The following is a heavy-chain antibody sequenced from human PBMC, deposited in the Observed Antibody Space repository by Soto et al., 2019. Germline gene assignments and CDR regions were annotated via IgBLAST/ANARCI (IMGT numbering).Heavy chain of an antibody. CDR2: IIPIFGTA. V-gene: IGHV1-69*01. Sequence: QVQLVQSGAEVKKPGSSVKVSCKASGGTFSSYAISWVRQAPGQGLEWMGGIIPIFGTANYAQKFQGRVTISADESTSTAYLELISLRFEDTAVYFCARVLYDFWSGYEFTLWGQGTMVTVSS. CDR1: GGTFSSYA. CDR3: ARVLYDFWSGYEFTL. D-gene: IGHD3-3*01. J-gene: IGHJ3*01.